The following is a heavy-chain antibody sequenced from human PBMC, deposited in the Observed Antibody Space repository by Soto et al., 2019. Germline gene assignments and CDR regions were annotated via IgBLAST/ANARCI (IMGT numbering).Heavy chain of an antibody. J-gene: IGHJ4*02. CDR2: ISYDGSNK. CDR1: GFTFSSYA. D-gene: IGHD6-13*01. V-gene: IGHV3-30-3*01. CDR3: ARLYSDIAAAGAKFDY. Sequence: GGSLRLSCAASGFTFSSYAMHWVRQAPGKGLEWVAVISYDGSNKYYADSVKGRFTISRDNSKNTLYLQMNSLRAEDTAVYYCARLYSDIAAAGAKFDYWGQGTLVTVSS.